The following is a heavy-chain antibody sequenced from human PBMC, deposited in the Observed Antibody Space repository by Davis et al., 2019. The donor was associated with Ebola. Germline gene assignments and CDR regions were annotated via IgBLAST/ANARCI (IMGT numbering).Heavy chain of an antibody. CDR2: IYYSGST. J-gene: IGHJ6*02. V-gene: IGHV4-39*01. CDR1: GGSISSSSYY. D-gene: IGHD2-2*01. CDR3: ASQIVVPAAIVDYYYGMDV. Sequence: PGGSLRLSCTVSGGSISSSSYYWGWIRQPPGKGLEWIGSIYYSGSTYYNPSLKSRATISADTSKNQFSLKLRSVTAADTAVYYCASQIVVPAAIVDYYYGMDVWGQGTTVTVSS.